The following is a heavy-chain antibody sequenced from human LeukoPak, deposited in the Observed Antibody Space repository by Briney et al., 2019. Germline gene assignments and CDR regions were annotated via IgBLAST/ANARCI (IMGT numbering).Heavy chain of an antibody. CDR2: IYTSGST. J-gene: IGHJ5*02. CDR1: GGSISSGSYY. CDR3: ARTLGLYSSSISGGFDP. D-gene: IGHD6-6*01. V-gene: IGHV4-61*02. Sequence: SDTLSLTCTVSGGSISSGSYYWSWIRQPAGKGLEWIGRIYTSGSTNYNPSLKSRVTISVDTSKNQFSLKLSSVTAADTAVYYCARTLGLYSSSISGGFDPWGQGSLVTVSS.